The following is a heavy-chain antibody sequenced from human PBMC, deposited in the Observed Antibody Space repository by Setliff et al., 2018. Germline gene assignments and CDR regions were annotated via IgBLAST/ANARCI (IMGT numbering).Heavy chain of an antibody. CDR3: ARHFRSSKVQFLEYLTDYYFDS. V-gene: IGHV4-39*01. CDR2: VYYSGGT. D-gene: IGHD3-3*01. Sequence: PSETLSLTCTVSGGSISGSSSFWGWIRQPTGKGMEWIGSVYYSGGTYYNPSLKSRVTISVDTSKNQFSLKLRSVTAADTAVYYCARHFRSSKVQFLEYLTDYYFDSWGQGTLVTVSS. CDR1: GGSISGSSSF. J-gene: IGHJ4*02.